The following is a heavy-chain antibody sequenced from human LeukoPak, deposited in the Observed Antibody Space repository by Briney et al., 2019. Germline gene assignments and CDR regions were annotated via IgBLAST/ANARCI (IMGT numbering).Heavy chain of an antibody. J-gene: IGHJ1*01. V-gene: IGHV3-21*01. Sequence: GGSLRLSCAASGFSFSSYSMNWVRQAPGKGLEWVSSISSSSYIYYADSVKGRFTISRDNAKNSLYLQMNSLRAEDTAVYYCARDGIVDSASTFWGQGTLVTVSS. CDR2: ISSSSYI. CDR1: GFSFSSYS. CDR3: ARDGIVDSASTF. D-gene: IGHD3-22*01.